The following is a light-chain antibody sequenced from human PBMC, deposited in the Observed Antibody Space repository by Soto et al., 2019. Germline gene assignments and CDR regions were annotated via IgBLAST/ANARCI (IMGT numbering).Light chain of an antibody. J-gene: IGKJ2*01. CDR1: QSISNY. CDR2: AAS. V-gene: IGKV3-20*01. Sequence: VLTQSPGTLSLSPGERATLFCRASQSISNYLAWYQQRPGQSPRLLIYAASSRVTGVPDRFSGGGSATDFTRTVSRLEPEDFAVYYCQQYGGSPRTFGQGTKTGDQT. CDR3: QQYGGSPRT.